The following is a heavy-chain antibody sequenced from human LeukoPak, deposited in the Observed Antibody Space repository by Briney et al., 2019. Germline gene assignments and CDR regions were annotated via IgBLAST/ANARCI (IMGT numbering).Heavy chain of an antibody. D-gene: IGHD1-1*01. CDR3: ARGPPRGKYYYMDV. Sequence: GGSLRLSCAASGFTFSSFDMHWVRQPTGQGLEWVSTIGTASDTYYPGSVEGRFTLSRDNAKNSLYLQMNSLTAGDTAVYSCARGPPRGKYYYMDVWGKGTTVTVYS. CDR2: IGTASDT. V-gene: IGHV3-13*01. CDR1: GFTFSSFD. J-gene: IGHJ6*03.